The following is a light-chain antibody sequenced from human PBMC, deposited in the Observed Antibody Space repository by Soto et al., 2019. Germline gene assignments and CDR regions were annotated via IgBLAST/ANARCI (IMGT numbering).Light chain of an antibody. CDR1: QYISNY. CDR3: QSNYILPWT. Sequence: DIQVTQSPPSLSASVGDRVTITCRTSQYISNYLNWYQHKVGKAPQILIYSASPLQMGVPSRFSGSESGTEFTLTISSLQPDDYASDYCQSNYILPWTFGQGTKVE. V-gene: IGKV1-39*01. J-gene: IGKJ1*01. CDR2: SAS.